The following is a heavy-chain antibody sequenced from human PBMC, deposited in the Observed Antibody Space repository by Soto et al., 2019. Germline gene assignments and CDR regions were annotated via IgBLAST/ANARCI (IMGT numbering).Heavy chain of an antibody. CDR1: GFTFSSYG. J-gene: IGHJ6*02. CDR3: AGEGRGAMVTYGMDV. Sequence: GGSLRLSCAASGFTFSSYGMHWVRQAPGKGLEWVAVIWYDGSNKYYADSVKGRFTISRDNSKNTLYLQMNGLRAEDTAVYYCAGEGRGAMVTYGMDVWGQGTTVTVSS. CDR2: IWYDGSNK. V-gene: IGHV3-33*01. D-gene: IGHD5-18*01.